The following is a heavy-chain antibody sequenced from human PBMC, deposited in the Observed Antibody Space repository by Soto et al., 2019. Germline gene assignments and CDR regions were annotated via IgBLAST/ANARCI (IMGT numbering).Heavy chain of an antibody. Sequence: QVQLVQSGDEVKKPGASVKVSCKASGYIFVNYGIAWVRQAPGQGLEWMGWISPYTGNTHSATKVQGRLTMTTDTTTSPAYMGPGSLTSYGTAVYYCVMVDNYVTPTPQDVWGQGTTVTVSS. V-gene: IGHV1-18*01. CDR2: ISPYTGNT. CDR1: GYIFVNYG. J-gene: IGHJ6*02. D-gene: IGHD3-16*01. CDR3: VMVDNYVTPTPQDV.